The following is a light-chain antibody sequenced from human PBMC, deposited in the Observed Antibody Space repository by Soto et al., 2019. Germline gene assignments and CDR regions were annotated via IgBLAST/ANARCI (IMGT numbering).Light chain of an antibody. J-gene: IGKJ1*01. Sequence: DIQVTQSPSSLPASLGDRVTITCRASENIKNYLIWYQQKPGKAPKLLIYGAPTLKTGVPSRFSGSGSGTDFTFTIGSLQTDEFATYYCPEIYTAKWTFGQGTRVDLK. CDR1: ENIKNY. V-gene: IGKV1-39*01. CDR3: PEIYTAKWT. CDR2: GAP.